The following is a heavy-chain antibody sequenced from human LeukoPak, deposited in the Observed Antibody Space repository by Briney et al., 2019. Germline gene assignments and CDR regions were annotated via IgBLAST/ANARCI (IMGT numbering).Heavy chain of an antibody. V-gene: IGHV1-69*13. CDR3: ARRSGLLAYCGGDCPGGHWFDP. CDR1: GGTFSSYA. J-gene: IGHJ5*02. Sequence: SVKVSCKASGGTFSSYAISWVRQAPGQGLEWMGGIIRIFGTANYAQKFQGRVTITADESTSTAYMELSSLRSEDAAVYYCARRSGLLAYCGGDCPGGHWFDPWGQGTLVTVSS. CDR2: IIRIFGTA. D-gene: IGHD2-21*02.